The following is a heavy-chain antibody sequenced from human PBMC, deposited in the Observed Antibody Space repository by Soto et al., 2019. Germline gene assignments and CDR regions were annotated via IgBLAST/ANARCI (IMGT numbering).Heavy chain of an antibody. CDR3: AKGVLSFHYGMEV. CDR2: ISSTAGRTS. V-gene: IGHV3-23*01. J-gene: IGHJ6*02. CDR1: GLTFSGSA. Sequence: PGGSLRLSCAASGLTFSGSALSWVRQAPGKGLEWVSSISSTAGRTSSYADSVKGRFAISRDFSDNTVYLQMNNMRVYDTAVYFCAKGVLSFHYGMEVWGQGTTITVSS. D-gene: IGHD3-10*01.